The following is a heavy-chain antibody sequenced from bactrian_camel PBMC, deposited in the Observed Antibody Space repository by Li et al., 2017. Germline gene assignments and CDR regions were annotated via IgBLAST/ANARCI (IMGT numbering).Heavy chain of an antibody. Sequence: VQLVESGGGSVQAGGSLRLSCAASGLTFRSYDMSWVRQAPGKGLEWVSTISVAGRTYYSDSVRGRFTISRDNARNTLYLQLNSLKTEDTAVYYCAKGQRLTATMDAPRGQGTQVTVS. CDR2: ISVAGRT. J-gene: IGHJ4*01. D-gene: IGHD2*01. V-gene: IGHV3S40*01. CDR3: AKGQRLTATMDAP. CDR1: GLTFRSYD.